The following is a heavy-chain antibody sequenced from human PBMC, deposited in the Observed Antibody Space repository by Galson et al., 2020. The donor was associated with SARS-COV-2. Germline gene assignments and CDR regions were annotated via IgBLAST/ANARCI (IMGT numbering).Heavy chain of an antibody. CDR3: ARGSDTAMAPNWFDP. V-gene: IGHV3-64*01. CDR1: GFTFSSYA. J-gene: IGHJ5*02. D-gene: IGHD5-18*01. CDR2: ISSNGGST. Sequence: GESLKISCAASGFTFSSYAMHWVRQAPGKGLEYVSAISSNGGSTYYANSVKGRFTISRDNSKNTLYLQMGSLRAEDMAVYYCARGSDTAMAPNWFDPWGQGTLVTVSS.